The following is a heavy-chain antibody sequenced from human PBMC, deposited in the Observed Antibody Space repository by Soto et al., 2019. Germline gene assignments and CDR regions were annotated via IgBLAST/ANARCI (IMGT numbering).Heavy chain of an antibody. J-gene: IGHJ3*02. CDR3: ARECYYVGGYHFLGAFDI. V-gene: IGHV3-30*04. CDR1: GFTFSGFA. Sequence: QVQLVESGGGVVQPGTSLRLSCAASGFTFSGFAMHWIRQAPGQGLEWVAVMSSDGALVFYANSMKGRFTISRDNSKNTLYLHMDSLTSEDTAVYFCARECYYVGGYHFLGAFDIWGRGTMVTVSS. CDR2: MSSDGALV. D-gene: IGHD3-22*01.